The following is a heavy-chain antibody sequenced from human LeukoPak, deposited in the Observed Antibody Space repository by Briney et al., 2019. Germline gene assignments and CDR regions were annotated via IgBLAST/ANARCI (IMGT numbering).Heavy chain of an antibody. Sequence: ASVKVSCKASGYTFTGYYMHWVRQAPGQGLEWMGWISAYNGKTLYAEKFQGRVTMTTDTATSTVYMELRSLRSDDTAVYYCARVTESYGSGRRHNYYYYYMDVWGKGTTVTISS. J-gene: IGHJ6*03. D-gene: IGHD3-10*01. V-gene: IGHV1-18*04. CDR1: GYTFTGYY. CDR3: ARVTESYGSGRRHNYYYYYMDV. CDR2: ISAYNGKT.